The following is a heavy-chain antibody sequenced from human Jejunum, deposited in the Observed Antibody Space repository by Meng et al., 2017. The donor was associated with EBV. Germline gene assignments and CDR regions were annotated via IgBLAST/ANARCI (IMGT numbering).Heavy chain of an antibody. Sequence: QVHLVQSGDEVKKPGASVKVSCKVSGYTYSSYGISWVRQAPGQGLEWMGWISAYNANTNYAQNFQGRVTLTTDTSTNTAYMDLRSLTSDDTALYYCASGGVVVSGSYYFNYWGQGTLVTVSS. CDR3: ASGGVVVSGSYYFNY. V-gene: IGHV1-18*01. J-gene: IGHJ4*02. CDR2: ISAYNANT. CDR1: GYTYSSYG. D-gene: IGHD2-21*02.